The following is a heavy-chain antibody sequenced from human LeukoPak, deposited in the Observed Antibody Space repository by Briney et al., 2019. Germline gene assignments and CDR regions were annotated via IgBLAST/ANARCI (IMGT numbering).Heavy chain of an antibody. D-gene: IGHD2-21*02. V-gene: IGHV3-48*03. CDR1: GFTVNKYE. Sequence: GGSLRLSCAASGFTVNKYEIHWVRQAPGKGLEWISYINGGATATNYADSVWGRFTISGDDAQNSVHLQMNSLRDEDTAVYYCVRGRLLRSTKYFDYWGQGALVTVSS. CDR3: VRGRLLRSTKYFDY. J-gene: IGHJ4*02. CDR2: INGGATAT.